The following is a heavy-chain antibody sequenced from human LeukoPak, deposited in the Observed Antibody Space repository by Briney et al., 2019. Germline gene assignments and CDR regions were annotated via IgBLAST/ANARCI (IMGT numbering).Heavy chain of an antibody. Sequence: PGGSLRLSCAASGLTFTSYAMTWVRQAPGKGLEWVSLIYSGGSTSYADSVRGRFTISRDNSKNTLYLQMNSLRAEDTAVYYCARIETVADAFDIWGQGTLVTVSS. D-gene: IGHD1-1*01. CDR3: ARIETVADAFDI. CDR2: IYSGGST. J-gene: IGHJ3*02. V-gene: IGHV3-66*01. CDR1: GLTFTSYA.